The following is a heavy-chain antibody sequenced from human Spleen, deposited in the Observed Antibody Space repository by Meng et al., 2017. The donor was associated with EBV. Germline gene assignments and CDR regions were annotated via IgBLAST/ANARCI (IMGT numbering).Heavy chain of an antibody. D-gene: IGHD6-19*01. V-gene: IGHV1-3*01. CDR2: INAGNGDT. CDR3: ARDQFGIAVAGTVPFDY. J-gene: IGHJ4*02. Sequence: QVQLVHSGAEVKKSGASVKVSCKASGYTFTDYAMYWVRQAPGQRLEWMGRINAGNGDTKYSQKFQGRVTITRDTSASTAYMELSSLRSEDTAVYYCARDQFGIAVAGTVPFDYWGQGTLVTVSS. CDR1: GYTFTDYA.